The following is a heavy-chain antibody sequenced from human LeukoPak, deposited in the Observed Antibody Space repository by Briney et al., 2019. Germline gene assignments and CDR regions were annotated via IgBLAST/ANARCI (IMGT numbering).Heavy chain of an antibody. D-gene: IGHD4-23*01. CDR2: IYHSGST. V-gene: IGHV4-31*03. J-gene: IGHJ4*02. CDR3: ARDYDGNLGLDY. CDR1: GGSISSGGYY. Sequence: SETLSLTCTVSGGSISSGGYYWSWIRQHQGKGLEWIGHIYHSGSTYYNPSLKGRVTISVDTSKNQFSLKLSSLTAAHTAVYYCARDYDGNLGLDYWGQGTLVTVSS.